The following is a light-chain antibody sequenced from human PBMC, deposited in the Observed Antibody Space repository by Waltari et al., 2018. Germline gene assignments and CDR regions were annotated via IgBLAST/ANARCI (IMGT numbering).Light chain of an antibody. CDR1: SSNLERNA. V-gene: IGLV1-36*01. J-gene: IGLJ1*01. CDR2: YDD. Sequence: QSVLTQPPAVSEAPRQRVAIPCSGSSSNLERNAVNWYQQFPGKAPKLLIYYDDLLSSGVSDRFSGSKSGTSASLAISGLQSEDEADYYCAAWDDSLRSYVFGTGTKVTVL. CDR3: AAWDDSLRSYV.